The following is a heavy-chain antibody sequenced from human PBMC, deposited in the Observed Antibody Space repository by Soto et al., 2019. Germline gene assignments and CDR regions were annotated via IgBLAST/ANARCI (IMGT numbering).Heavy chain of an antibody. CDR1: GGTFSSYT. CDR2: IIPILGIA. V-gene: IGHV1-69*04. CDR3: ARDLGEDGDYVAFDI. Sequence: GASVKVSCKASGGTFSSYTISWVRQAPGQGLEWMGRIIPILGIANYAQKFQGRVTITADNSTSTAYMELSSLRSEDTAVYYCARDLGEDGDYVAFDIWGQGTTVTVSS. D-gene: IGHD4-17*01. J-gene: IGHJ3*02.